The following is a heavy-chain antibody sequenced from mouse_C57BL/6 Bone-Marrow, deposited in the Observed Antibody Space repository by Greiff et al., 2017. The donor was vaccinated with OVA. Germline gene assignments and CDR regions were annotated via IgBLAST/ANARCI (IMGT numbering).Heavy chain of an antibody. CDR1: GFTFSDYG. V-gene: IGHV5-17*01. J-gene: IGHJ2*01. D-gene: IGHD1-1*01. Sequence: EVHLVESGGGLVKPGGSLKLSCAASGFTFSDYGMHWVRQAPEKGLEWVAYISSGSSTIYYADTVKGRFTISRDNAKNTLFLQMTSLRSEDTAMYYCAKGAVVAPYFDYWGQGTTLTVSS. CDR3: AKGAVVAPYFDY. CDR2: ISSGSSTI.